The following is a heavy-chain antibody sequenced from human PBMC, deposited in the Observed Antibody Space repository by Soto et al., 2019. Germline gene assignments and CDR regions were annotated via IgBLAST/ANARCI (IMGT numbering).Heavy chain of an antibody. CDR3: AKGYYYDSSGHYYYSHIDS. CDR1: GFTFNSYG. V-gene: IGHV3-30*18. J-gene: IGHJ4*02. D-gene: IGHD3-22*01. CDR2: ISYDGANT. Sequence: LRLSCSASGFTFNSYGMHWVRQAPGKGLEWVAVISYDGANTFYAESMKGRFTISRDNSKNTLFLQVNSLRAEDTAVYYCAKGYYYDSSGHYYYSHIDSWGQGTLFTVSS.